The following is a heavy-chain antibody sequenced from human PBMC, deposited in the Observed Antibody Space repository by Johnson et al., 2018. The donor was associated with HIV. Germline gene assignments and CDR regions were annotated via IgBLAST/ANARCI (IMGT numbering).Heavy chain of an antibody. CDR2: ISYDGSNK. V-gene: IGHV3-30*14. CDR1: GFTFSSYT. CDR3: ARTRQGAFDI. Sequence: QVQLVESGGGVVQPGRSLRLSCVASGFTFSSYTMHWVRQAPGKGLEWVAVISYDGSNKYYADSVKGRFTISRDNSKNTLYLQMNSLRPQDTAVYYCARTRQGAFDIWGQGTMVTVSS. J-gene: IGHJ3*02.